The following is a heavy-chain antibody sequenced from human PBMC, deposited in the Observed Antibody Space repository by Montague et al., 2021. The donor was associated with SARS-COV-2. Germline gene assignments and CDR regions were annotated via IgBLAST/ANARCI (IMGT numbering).Heavy chain of an antibody. J-gene: IGHJ4*02. CDR2: IFYTGSA. CDR1: SDSVSSGRYF. V-gene: IGHV4-61*01. Sequence: SETLSLTCTVSSDSVSSGRYFWTWIRQPPGKGLEWIGYIFYTGSANYNPSLKSRVTISVDTSNNQFSLKLSSMSAADTAVYYCARVGDYLGVYWGQGILVHVSP. D-gene: IGHD3-16*01. CDR3: ARVGDYLGVY.